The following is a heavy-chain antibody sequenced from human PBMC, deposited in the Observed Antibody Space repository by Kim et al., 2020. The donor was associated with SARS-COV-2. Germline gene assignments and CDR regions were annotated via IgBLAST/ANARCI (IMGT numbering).Heavy chain of an antibody. CDR3: ARAGRVWVGFTMVRGVRDYYYGMDV. CDR2: INHSGST. D-gene: IGHD3-10*01. V-gene: IGHV4-34*01. CDR1: GGSFSGYY. J-gene: IGHJ6*02. Sequence: SETLSLTCAVYGGSFSGYYWSWIRQPPGKGLEWIGEINHSGSTNYNPSLKSRVTISVDTSKNQFSLKLSSVTAADTAVYYCARAGRVWVGFTMVRGVRDYYYGMDVWGQGTTVTVSS.